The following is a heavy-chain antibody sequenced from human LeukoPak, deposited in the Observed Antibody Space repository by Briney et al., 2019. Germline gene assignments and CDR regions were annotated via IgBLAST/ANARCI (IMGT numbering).Heavy chain of an antibody. V-gene: IGHV1-2*02. D-gene: IGHD3-16*01. CDR2: INLNTGGT. Sequence: ASVKVSCKASGDSFSDYYIHWVRQAPGQGPEWLGWINLNTGGTNYAQKFDGRFSMTRDTSINTAFMELSGLRFDDTAVYYCGSVRGILSYFDLWGRGTLVTVSS. J-gene: IGHJ2*01. CDR1: GDSFSDYY. CDR3: GSVRGILSYFDL.